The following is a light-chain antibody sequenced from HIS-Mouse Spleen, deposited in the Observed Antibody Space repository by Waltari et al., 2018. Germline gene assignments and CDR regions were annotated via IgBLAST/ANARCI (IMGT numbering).Light chain of an antibody. Sequence: SYELTQPPSVSVSPGQTARITCSGDALPKKYAYWDQQKSGQAPVLVIYVDSKRPSGIPERFSGSSSGTMATLTISGAQVEDEADYYCYSTDSSGNHRVFGGGTKLTVL. CDR2: VDS. V-gene: IGLV3-10*01. CDR1: ALPKKY. J-gene: IGLJ2*01. CDR3: YSTDSSGNHRV.